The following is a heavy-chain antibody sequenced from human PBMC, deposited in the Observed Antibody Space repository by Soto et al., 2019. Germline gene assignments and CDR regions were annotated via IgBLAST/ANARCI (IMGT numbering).Heavy chain of an antibody. CDR3: AKGAIGRLDY. CDR1: GFTFSNYA. V-gene: IGHV3-23*01. J-gene: IGHJ4*02. D-gene: IGHD1-26*01. Sequence: DVQLLDSGGGLVQPGRSVRLSCAASGFTFSNYAMSWVRQAPGKGLEWVSTIRASGVTTFYADSARGRFTISRDNSKNTLSLQLNSLTADDTAIYYCAKGAIGRLDYWGQGTLVTVSS. CDR2: IRASGVTT.